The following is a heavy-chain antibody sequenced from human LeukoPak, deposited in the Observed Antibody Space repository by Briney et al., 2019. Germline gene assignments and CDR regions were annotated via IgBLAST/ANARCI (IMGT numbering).Heavy chain of an antibody. CDR3: AREGPSASTSFYYFMDV. Sequence: PSETLSLTCTVSGDSISNYYWSWIRQPAGKGLEWIGCMYTSGATNYNPSLKSRVIMSVDTSKNQFSLRLTSVTAADRGVYCCAREGPSASTSFYYFMDVWGKGTTVTVSS. J-gene: IGHJ6*03. CDR2: MYTSGAT. CDR1: GDSISNYY. V-gene: IGHV4-4*07.